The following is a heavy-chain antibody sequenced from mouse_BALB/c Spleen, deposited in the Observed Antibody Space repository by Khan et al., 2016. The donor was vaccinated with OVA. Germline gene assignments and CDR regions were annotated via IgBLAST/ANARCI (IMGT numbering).Heavy chain of an antibody. V-gene: IGHV1S41*01. D-gene: IGHD1-1*01. CDR2: IGPGSGST. CDR3: ARENYYGSTYYAMDY. J-gene: IGHJ4*01. Sequence: DLVKPGASVKLSCKASGYTFTSYWINWIKQRPGQGLEWIGRIGPGSGSTYYNEMFKGKATLTVDTSSSTAYIQLSSLSSEDSGVYFCARENYYGSTYYAMDYWGQGTSVTVSS. CDR1: GYTFTSYW.